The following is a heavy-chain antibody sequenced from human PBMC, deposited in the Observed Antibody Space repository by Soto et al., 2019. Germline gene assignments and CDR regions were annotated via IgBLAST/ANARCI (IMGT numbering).Heavy chain of an antibody. CDR3: ASSGWFDP. V-gene: IGHV4-39*01. Sequence: SETLSLTCTVAGGSIRSSTYYWGWIRQTPGKGLEWIGTIYYSGSTYYNPSLTSRVTISVDTSKTQFSLKLSSVTAADTAVYYCASSGWFDPWGQGTLVTVS. CDR2: IYYSGST. J-gene: IGHJ5*02. CDR1: GGSIRSSTYY.